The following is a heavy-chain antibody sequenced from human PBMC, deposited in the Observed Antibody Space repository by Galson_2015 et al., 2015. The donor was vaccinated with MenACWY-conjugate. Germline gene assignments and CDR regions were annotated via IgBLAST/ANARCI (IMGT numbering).Heavy chain of an antibody. CDR3: ARLTRAGDRGD. Sequence: PALVKPTQTLTLTCSVSGFSLTTAGMVLSWIRQPPGKALEWLAHISSNDRKSYNTSLQSRLTISKDTPKSQVVLSMTNMDPVDTGTYYCARLTRAGDRGDWGQGTLVTVSS. D-gene: IGHD2-21*02. CDR2: ISSNDRK. J-gene: IGHJ4*02. CDR1: GFSLTTAGMV. V-gene: IGHV2-26*01.